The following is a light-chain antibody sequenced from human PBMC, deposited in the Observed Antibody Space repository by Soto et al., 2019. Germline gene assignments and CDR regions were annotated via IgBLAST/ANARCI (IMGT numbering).Light chain of an antibody. CDR2: ENN. J-gene: IGLJ3*02. CDR3: GTWDSSLSAGV. V-gene: IGLV1-51*02. Sequence: QSVLTQPPSVSAAPGQKATISCSGSSSNIGNNYVSWYQQLPGTAPKLLIYENNKRPSGIPDRFSGSKSGTSATLGITGLQTGDEADYYCGTWDSSLSAGVFGGGTQLTVL. CDR1: SSNIGNNY.